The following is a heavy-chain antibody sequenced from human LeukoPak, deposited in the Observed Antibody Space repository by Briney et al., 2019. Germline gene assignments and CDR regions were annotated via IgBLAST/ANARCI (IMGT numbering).Heavy chain of an antibody. Sequence: PGGSLRLSCAASGFTFSRHWMNWVRQAPGKGLEWVANINQDESEKYYVDSVRGRFTISRDNAKNSLYLQMNSLRAEDTAVYYCARDGQAVVVITGGYDYWGQGTLVTVSS. CDR1: GFTFSRHW. J-gene: IGHJ4*02. V-gene: IGHV3-7*01. D-gene: IGHD3-22*01. CDR2: INQDESEK. CDR3: ARDGQAVVVITGGYDY.